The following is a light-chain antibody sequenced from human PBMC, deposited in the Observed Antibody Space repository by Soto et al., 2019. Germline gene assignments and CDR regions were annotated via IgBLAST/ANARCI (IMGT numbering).Light chain of an antibody. CDR3: QQYGSSPLT. V-gene: IGKV3-20*01. Sequence: EIVLTQSPGTLSLSPGERATLSCRASQSVSSNYLAWYQQKPGQAPRLLIYGASSRATGIPDRFSGSGSGTDFTLTISRLEPEDVAVYPCQQYGSSPLTFCGGTKVEIK. CDR1: QSVSSNY. J-gene: IGKJ4*01. CDR2: GAS.